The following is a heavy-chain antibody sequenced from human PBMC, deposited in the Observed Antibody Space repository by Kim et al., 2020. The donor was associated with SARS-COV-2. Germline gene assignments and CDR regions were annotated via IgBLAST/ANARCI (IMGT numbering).Heavy chain of an antibody. V-gene: IGHV3-11*03. CDR1: GFTFSDYY. Sequence: GGSLRLSCAASGFTFSDYYMSWIRQAPGKGLEWVSYISSSSSYTNYADSVKGRFTISRDNAKNSLYLQMNSLRAEDTAVYYCARRPSRSSWYNYWGQGTLVTVSS. D-gene: IGHD6-13*01. J-gene: IGHJ4*02. CDR2: ISSSSSYT. CDR3: ARRPSRSSWYNY.